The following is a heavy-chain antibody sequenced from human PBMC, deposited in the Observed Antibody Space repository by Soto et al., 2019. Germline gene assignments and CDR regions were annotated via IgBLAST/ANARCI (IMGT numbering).Heavy chain of an antibody. Sequence: QVQLVESGGGVVQPGRSLRLSCAASGFTFSNYGMHWVRKAPNKGLEGVAGIWHDGSNKYHATSVEGRLTISRANSNNTLYLQMNSRRVEDTAVYYWAREAGYQLLVKQLPDYWGKGTLGNVSS. CDR2: IWHDGSNK. J-gene: IGHJ4*02. CDR3: AREAGYQLLVKQLPDY. D-gene: IGHD6-13*01. CDR1: GFTFSNYG. V-gene: IGHV3-33*01.